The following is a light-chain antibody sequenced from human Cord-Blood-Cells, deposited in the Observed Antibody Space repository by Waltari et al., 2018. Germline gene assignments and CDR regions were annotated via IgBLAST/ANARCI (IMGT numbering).Light chain of an antibody. CDR1: QSLLHSDGYNY. V-gene: IGKV2-28*01. CDR3: MPALQTPRT. CDR2: LGS. Sequence: DIVMTQSLLSLPVTPGGPASISFRSSQSLLHSDGYNYLDWYLQKPGQSPQLLIYLGSNRASGVPDWFSGSGSGTDFPLKISRVGAEDVGVYYCMPALQTPRTFGQGTKVEIK. J-gene: IGKJ1*01.